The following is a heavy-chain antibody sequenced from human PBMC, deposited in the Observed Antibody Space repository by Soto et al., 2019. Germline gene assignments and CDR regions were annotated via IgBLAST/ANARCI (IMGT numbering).Heavy chain of an antibody. CDR3: ARVKLAGRGGFDY. CDR2: IYQSGVT. CDR1: GDSFSISTYS. J-gene: IGHJ4*02. D-gene: IGHD2-15*01. V-gene: IGHV4-30-2*01. Sequence: SETLSLTCNMSGDSFSISTYSWSCIRQPPGKALQWIGFIYQSGVTSYNPPLKSRVSISLDTSKNHFSLELTSVTAADTAVYYCARVKLAGRGGFDYWGLGTLVTVSS.